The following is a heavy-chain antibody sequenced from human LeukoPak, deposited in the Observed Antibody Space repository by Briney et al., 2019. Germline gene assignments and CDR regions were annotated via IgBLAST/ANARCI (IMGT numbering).Heavy chain of an antibody. CDR1: GFSFSVFW. Sequence: GGSLRLSCAASGFSFSVFWMHWVRQVPGKGPVWVSRIKTDGSITYYADSVKGRFTISRDNSKNTLYLQMNRLRAEDTAVYYCAKESTVTPGNVNWFDTWGQGTLVTVSS. J-gene: IGHJ5*02. V-gene: IGHV3-74*01. CDR3: AKESTVTPGNVNWFDT. D-gene: IGHD4-17*01. CDR2: IKTDGSIT.